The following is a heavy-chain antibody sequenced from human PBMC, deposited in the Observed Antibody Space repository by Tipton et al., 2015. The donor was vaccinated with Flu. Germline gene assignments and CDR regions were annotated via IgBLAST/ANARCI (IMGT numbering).Heavy chain of an antibody. CDR2: LSQSGST. Sequence: GLVKPSETLSLTCAVSGYSLSSAYSWGWIRQPPGKGLEWIGSLSQSGSTYHNPYLKSRVSISADTTNNHFSLKLSSVTAADTAVYYCVRRGPNYYSGMDVWGQGP. CDR3: VRRGPNYYSGMDV. V-gene: IGHV4-38-2*01. J-gene: IGHJ6*02. CDR1: GYSLSSAYS.